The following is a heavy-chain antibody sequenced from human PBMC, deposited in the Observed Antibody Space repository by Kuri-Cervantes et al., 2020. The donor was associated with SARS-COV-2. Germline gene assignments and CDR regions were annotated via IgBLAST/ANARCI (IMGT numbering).Heavy chain of an antibody. Sequence: SVNVSCKASGGTFSSYAISWVRQAPGQGLEWMGGIIPIFGTANYAQEFQGRVTITTDESTSTAYMELSSLRSEDTAVYYCSSCHYYDSSGYYYGAYWGQGKLVTVSS. CDR1: GGTFSSYA. D-gene: IGHD3-22*01. CDR2: IIPIFGTA. J-gene: IGHJ4*02. CDR3: SSCHYYDSSGYYYGAY. V-gene: IGHV1-69*05.